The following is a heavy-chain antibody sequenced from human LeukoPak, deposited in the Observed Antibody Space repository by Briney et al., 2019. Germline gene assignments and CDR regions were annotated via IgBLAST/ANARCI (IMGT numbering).Heavy chain of an antibody. J-gene: IGHJ4*02. CDR2: ISSDGGSS. V-gene: IGHV3-64*01. CDR3: ARAFTFGSGTYYNDY. D-gene: IGHD3-10*01. CDR1: GFTFSSYP. Sequence: GGSLRLSCAASGFTFSSYPMHWVRQAPGKGLEYVSAISSDGGSSFYANSVKGRFTISRDNSKNTLFLQMGSLRAEDMAVYYCARAFTFGSGTYYNDYWGQATLVTVSS.